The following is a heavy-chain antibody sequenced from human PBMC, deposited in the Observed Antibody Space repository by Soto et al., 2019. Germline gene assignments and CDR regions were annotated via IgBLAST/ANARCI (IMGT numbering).Heavy chain of an antibody. Sequence: SETLSLTCTVSGGSISSSSYYWGWIRQPPGKGLEWIGSIYYSGSTYYNPSLKSRVTISVDTSKNQFSLKLSSVTAADTAVYYCARLGQEGRSSNYYYGMDVWGQGTTVTVSS. CDR1: GGSISSSSYY. CDR2: IYYSGST. D-gene: IGHD6-13*01. J-gene: IGHJ6*02. CDR3: ARLGQEGRSSNYYYGMDV. V-gene: IGHV4-39*01.